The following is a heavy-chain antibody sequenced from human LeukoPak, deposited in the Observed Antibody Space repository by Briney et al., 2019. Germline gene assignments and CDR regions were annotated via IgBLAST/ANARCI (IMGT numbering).Heavy chain of an antibody. Sequence: GGSLRLSCAASGFTFSDYYMSWIRQAPGKGLEWVSYISSSGSTIYYADSVKGRFTISRDNAKNSLYLQMNSLRAEDTAVHYCARVEYDFWSAPTGYFDYWGQGTLVTVSS. J-gene: IGHJ4*02. CDR2: ISSSGSTI. D-gene: IGHD3-3*01. CDR3: ARVEYDFWSAPTGYFDY. CDR1: GFTFSDYY. V-gene: IGHV3-11*04.